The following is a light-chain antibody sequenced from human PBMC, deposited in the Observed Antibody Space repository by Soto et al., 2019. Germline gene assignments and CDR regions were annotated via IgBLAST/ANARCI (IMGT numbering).Light chain of an antibody. J-gene: IGLJ1*01. CDR3: SSYTTSYFYV. CDR1: GRDIGAYDY. CDR2: GVK. Sequence: QSALTQPASVSGSPGQSITISCTGSGRDIGAYDYDSWYQQHPGKAPKLLIYGVKNRPSGVSYRFSASKSAFTASLTISGLQAEDEAHYYCSSYTTSYFYVFGPGTQLTVL. V-gene: IGLV2-14*01.